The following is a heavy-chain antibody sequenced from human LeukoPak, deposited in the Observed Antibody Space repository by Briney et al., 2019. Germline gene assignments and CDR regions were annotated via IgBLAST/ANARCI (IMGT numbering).Heavy chain of an antibody. V-gene: IGHV4-4*07. D-gene: IGHD6-6*01. CDR2: IYTSGST. CDR3: ARVSAAARPYYYYYYMDV. Sequence: SETLSLTCTVSGGSISSYYWSWIRQPAGKGLEWIGRIYTSGSTNYNPSLKSRVTISVDTSKNQFSLKLSSVTAADTAVYYCARVSAAARPYYYYYYMDVWGKGTTVTVSS. J-gene: IGHJ6*03. CDR1: GGSISSYY.